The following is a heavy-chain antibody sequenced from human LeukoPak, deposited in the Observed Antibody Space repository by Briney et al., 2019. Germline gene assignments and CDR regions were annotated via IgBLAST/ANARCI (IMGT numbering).Heavy chain of an antibody. CDR1: GGTFSSYA. Sequence: ASVKVSCKASGGTFSSYAISWVRQAPGQGLEWMGGITPIFGTANYAQKFQGRVTITADESTSTAYMELSSLRSEDTAVYYCARARGYDPTYYYYYGMDVWGQGTTVTVSS. D-gene: IGHD5-12*01. CDR2: ITPIFGTA. CDR3: ARARGYDPTYYYYYGMDV. V-gene: IGHV1-69*13. J-gene: IGHJ6*02.